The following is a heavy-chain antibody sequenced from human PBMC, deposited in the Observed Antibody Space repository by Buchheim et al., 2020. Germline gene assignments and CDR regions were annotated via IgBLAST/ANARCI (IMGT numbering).Heavy chain of an antibody. J-gene: IGHJ6*02. D-gene: IGHD5-24*01. Sequence: QVQLVESGGGVVQPGRSLRLSCAASGFTFSSYGMHWVRQAPGKGLEWVAVIWYDGSNKYYADSVKGRFTISRDNSKKPLYLQMNSLRAEDTAVYYCARETEMATAMADYYYYYGMDVWGQGTT. V-gene: IGHV3-33*01. CDR1: GFTFSSYG. CDR2: IWYDGSNK. CDR3: ARETEMATAMADYYYYYGMDV.